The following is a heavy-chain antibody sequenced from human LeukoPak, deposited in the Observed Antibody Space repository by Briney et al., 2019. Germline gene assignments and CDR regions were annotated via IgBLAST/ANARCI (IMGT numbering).Heavy chain of an antibody. CDR2: ISGSGGST. Sequence: PGRSLRLSCAASGFTFSSYAMSWVRQAPGKGLEWVSAISGSGGSTYYADSVKGRFTISRDNSKNTLYLQMNSLRAEDTAVYYCARDSGSYGGNDAFDIWGQGTMVTVSS. V-gene: IGHV3-23*01. CDR3: ARDSGSYGGNDAFDI. CDR1: GFTFSSYA. J-gene: IGHJ3*02. D-gene: IGHD1-26*01.